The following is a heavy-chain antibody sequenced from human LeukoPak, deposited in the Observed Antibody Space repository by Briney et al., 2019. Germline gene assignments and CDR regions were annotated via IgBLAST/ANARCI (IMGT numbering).Heavy chain of an antibody. CDR3: ARGSSNYYDSSGLLF. J-gene: IGHJ4*02. CDR1: GFTVSSNY. CDR2: IYSVSST. V-gene: IGHV3-53*01. Sequence: PGGSLRLSCAASGFTVSSNYMSWVRQAPGKGLEWVSLIYSVSSTYYADSVKGRFTISRDNSKNTLYLQMNSLRAEDTAVYYCARGSSNYYDSSGLLFWGQGTLVTVSS. D-gene: IGHD3-22*01.